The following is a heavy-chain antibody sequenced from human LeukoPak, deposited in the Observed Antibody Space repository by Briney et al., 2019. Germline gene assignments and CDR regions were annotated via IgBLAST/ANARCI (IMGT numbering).Heavy chain of an antibody. V-gene: IGHV3-23*01. Sequence: PGGSLRLSCAASGFTFSSYAMSWVRQAPGKGLEWVSAISSSGGSTYYAYSVKGRFTISRDTTKNTLYLQMNSLRAEDTEVYFCAKPMATIKSFDYWGQGTLVTVSS. CDR2: ISSSGGST. CDR1: GFTFSSYA. J-gene: IGHJ4*02. D-gene: IGHD5-24*01. CDR3: AKPMATIKSFDY.